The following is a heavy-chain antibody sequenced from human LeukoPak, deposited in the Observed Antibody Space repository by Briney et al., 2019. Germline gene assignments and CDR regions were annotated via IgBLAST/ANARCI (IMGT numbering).Heavy chain of an antibody. Sequence: ASVKVSCNASGYTFTNYFMHWIRHAPGQGRVWMGIINPSGGSTSYAQKFQGRVTMTRDTSTSTVYMELSSLRSEETAVYYCARGGRSSSPFLDYWGQGTLVTVSS. D-gene: IGHD6-13*01. J-gene: IGHJ4*02. V-gene: IGHV1-46*01. CDR1: GYTFTNYF. CDR3: ARGGRSSSPFLDY. CDR2: INPSGGST.